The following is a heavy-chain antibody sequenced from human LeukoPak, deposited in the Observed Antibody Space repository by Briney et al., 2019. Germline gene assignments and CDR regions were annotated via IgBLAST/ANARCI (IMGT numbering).Heavy chain of an antibody. Sequence: ASVKVSCKASGYTFTSYGISWVRQAPGQGLEWMGWISAYSGNTNYAQKLQGRVTMTRDTSISTAYMELSRLRSDDTAVYYCARLTYYDFWSGYNYAFDIWGQGTMVTVSS. CDR1: GYTFTSYG. V-gene: IGHV1-18*01. J-gene: IGHJ3*02. CDR2: ISAYSGNT. D-gene: IGHD3-3*01. CDR3: ARLTYYDFWSGYNYAFDI.